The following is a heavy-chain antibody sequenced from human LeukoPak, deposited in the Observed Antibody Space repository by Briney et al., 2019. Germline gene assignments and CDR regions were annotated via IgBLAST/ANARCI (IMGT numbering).Heavy chain of an antibody. J-gene: IGHJ6*04. D-gene: IGHD3-10*01. V-gene: IGHV3-7*01. CDR3: ARDRGFGQADV. CDR1: GFTFSGYW. CDR2: IKQDGGEN. Sequence: GGSLRLSCAASGFTFSGYWMSWLRQAPGKGLEWVANIKQDGGENYYVDSVKGRFTISRDNAKNSLYLQTNSLRAEDTAVYYCARDRGFGQADVWGKGTTVTVSS.